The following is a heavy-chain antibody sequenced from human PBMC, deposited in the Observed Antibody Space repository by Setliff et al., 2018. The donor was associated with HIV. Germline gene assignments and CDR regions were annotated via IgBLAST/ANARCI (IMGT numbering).Heavy chain of an antibody. CDR3: AREDGLYGMDV. J-gene: IGHJ6*02. Sequence: GGSLRLSCAASGFTVSSNYMSWVRQAPGKGLEWVSVIYSGGNTYYADSVKGRFIISRGNSKNTLYLQMNSLRAEDTAVYYCAREDGLYGMDVWGQGTTVTVSS. V-gene: IGHV3-66*02. CDR1: GFTVSSNY. D-gene: IGHD2-15*01. CDR2: IYSGGNT.